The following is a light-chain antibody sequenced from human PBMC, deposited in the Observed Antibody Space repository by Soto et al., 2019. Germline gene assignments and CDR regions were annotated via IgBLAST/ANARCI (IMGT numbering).Light chain of an antibody. V-gene: IGLV2-23*01. J-gene: IGLJ2*01. CDR2: EGS. CDR1: SSDVGSDNL. Sequence: QSALTQPASVSGSPGQSITISCTGTSSDVGSDNLVSWYQQHLGKAPKLMIYEGSKRPSGVSNRFSGSKSGNTASLTISGLQAEDEADYYCCSYAGSHVVFGGGTQLTVL. CDR3: CSYAGSHVV.